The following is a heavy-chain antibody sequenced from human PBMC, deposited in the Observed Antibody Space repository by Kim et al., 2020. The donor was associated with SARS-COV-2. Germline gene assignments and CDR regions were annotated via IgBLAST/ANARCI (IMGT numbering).Heavy chain of an antibody. CDR3: ASGLYCTSPNCDY. D-gene: IGHD2-8*01. V-gene: IGHV3-21*01. J-gene: IGHJ4*02. Sequence: GGSLRLSCAASGFTFSYSIMNWVRQAPGKGLEWVAYISSSSKYIYYADSVKGRFTASRDNANNSLYLQMDSLRAEDTAVYYCASGLYCTSPNCDYWGQGTLVTVSS. CDR2: ISSSSKYI. CDR1: GFTFSYSI.